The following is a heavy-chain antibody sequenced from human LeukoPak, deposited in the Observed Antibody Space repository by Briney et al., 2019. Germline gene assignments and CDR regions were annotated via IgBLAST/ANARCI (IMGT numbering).Heavy chain of an antibody. V-gene: IGHV5-51*01. CDR2: IYPGDSDT. CDR1: GYSFTSYW. Sequence: GESLKISCKGSGYSFTSYWIGWVRQMPGKGLEWMGIIYPGDSDTRYSPSFQGQVTISADKSISTAYLQWSSLEASDTAMYYCARDMTDSSSWYRGNFDYWGQGTLVTVSS. D-gene: IGHD6-13*01. J-gene: IGHJ4*02. CDR3: ARDMTDSSSWYRGNFDY.